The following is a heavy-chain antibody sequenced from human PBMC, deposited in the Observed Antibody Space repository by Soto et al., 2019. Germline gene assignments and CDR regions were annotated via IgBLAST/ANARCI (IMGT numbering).Heavy chain of an antibody. J-gene: IGHJ6*02. D-gene: IGHD5-18*01. CDR1: GGTFSSYA. CDR3: ASSAMDHYYYGMDV. Sequence: SVKVSCKSSGGTFSSYAISWVRQAPGQGLEWMGGIIPIFGTADYAQKFQGRVTITADESTSTAYMELSSLRSEDTAVYYCASSAMDHYYYGMDVWGQGTTVTVSS. CDR2: IIPIFGTA. V-gene: IGHV1-69*13.